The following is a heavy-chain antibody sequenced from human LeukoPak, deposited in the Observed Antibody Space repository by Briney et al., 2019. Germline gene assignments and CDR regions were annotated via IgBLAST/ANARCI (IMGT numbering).Heavy chain of an antibody. V-gene: IGHV3-23*01. J-gene: IGHJ6*02. CDR3: AKDLSGYRSGWFVVGMDV. CDR2: ISRSGGTP. CDR1: GFTFSSYA. Sequence: QSGGSLRLSCAASGFTFSSYAMSWVRQAPGKALEWVSVISRSGGTPYYADSVKGRFTISRDNSKNTLYLQMNSLRAEDTAVYYCAKDLSGYRSGWFVVGMDVWGQGTTVTVSS. D-gene: IGHD6-19*01.